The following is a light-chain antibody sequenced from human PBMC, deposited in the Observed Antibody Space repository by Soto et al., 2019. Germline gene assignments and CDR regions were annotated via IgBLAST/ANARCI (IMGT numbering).Light chain of an antibody. J-gene: IGKJ1*01. CDR3: QQYNTYSWT. CDR2: KAS. CDR1: QSISSW. Sequence: DIQMTQSPSTLSASIGDRVTITCRASQSISSWLAWYQQKPGKAPKVLIYKASILESGVPSRFSGSGSGTEFTLTISSLQPDDFATYYCQQYNTYSWTFGHGTKVDIK. V-gene: IGKV1-5*03.